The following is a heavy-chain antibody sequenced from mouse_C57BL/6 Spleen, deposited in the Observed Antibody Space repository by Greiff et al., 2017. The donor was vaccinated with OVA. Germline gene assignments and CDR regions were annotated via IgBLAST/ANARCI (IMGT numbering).Heavy chain of an antibody. D-gene: IGHD6-5*01. CDR1: GYAFTNYL. CDR2: INPGSGGT. CDR3: ASALLYYYAMDY. Sequence: QVQLQQSGAELVRPGTSVKVSCKASGYAFTNYLIEWVKQRPGQGLEWIGVINPGSGGTNYNEKFKGKATLTADKSSSTAYMQLSSLTSEDSAVYFCASALLYYYAMDYWGQGTSVTVSS. J-gene: IGHJ4*01. V-gene: IGHV1-54*01.